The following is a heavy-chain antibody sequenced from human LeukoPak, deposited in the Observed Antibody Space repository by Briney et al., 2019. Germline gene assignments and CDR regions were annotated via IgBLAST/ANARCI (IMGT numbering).Heavy chain of an antibody. V-gene: IGHV5-51*01. CDR1: GYSFTSYW. CDR3: ARRDETLGYCSSTSCYSQAVDY. Sequence: GESLKISCKGSGYSFTSYWIGWVRQMPGKGLEWMGIIYPGDSGTRYSPSFQGQVTISADKSISTAYLQWSSLKASDTAMYYCARRDETLGYCSSTSCYSQAVDYWGQGTLVTVPS. D-gene: IGHD2-2*01. CDR2: IYPGDSGT. J-gene: IGHJ4*02.